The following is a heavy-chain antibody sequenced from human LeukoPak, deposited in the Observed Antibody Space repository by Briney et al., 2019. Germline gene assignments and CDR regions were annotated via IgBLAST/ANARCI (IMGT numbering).Heavy chain of an antibody. D-gene: IGHD2-2*02. CDR1: GFTFSSYA. Sequence: GGSLRLSCAASGFTFSSYAMSWVRQAPGKGLEWVSAISGSGGSTYYADSVKGRFTISRDNSKNTLHLQMNSLRAEDTAVYYCAKISQLLYLWGPFDYWGQGTLVTVSS. CDR3: AKISQLLYLWGPFDY. V-gene: IGHV3-23*01. J-gene: IGHJ4*02. CDR2: ISGSGGST.